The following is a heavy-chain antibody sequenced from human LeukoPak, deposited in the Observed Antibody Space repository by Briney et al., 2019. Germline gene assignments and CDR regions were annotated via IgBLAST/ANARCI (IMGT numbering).Heavy chain of an antibody. Sequence: GGSLRLSCAASGFTFSSYSMNWVRQAPGKGLEWVSYISSSSSTIYYADSVKGRFTISRDNAKNSLYLQMNSLRAEDTAVYYCVKESLSTVTLTAIDYWGQGTLVTVSS. CDR3: VKESLSTVTLTAIDY. CDR2: ISSSSSTI. J-gene: IGHJ4*02. D-gene: IGHD4-17*01. CDR1: GFTFSSYS. V-gene: IGHV3-48*04.